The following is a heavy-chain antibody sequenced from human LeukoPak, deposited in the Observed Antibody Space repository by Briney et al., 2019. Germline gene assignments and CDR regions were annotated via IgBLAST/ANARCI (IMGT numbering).Heavy chain of an antibody. D-gene: IGHD4-23*01. Sequence: PSETLSLTCTVSGGSMSSYYWSWIRQPPGKRLEWIGYIYYSGSGSTNYNPSLKSRVSISVDTSKNHFSLKLSSVTAADTAVYYCARRGGHGGSFDYWGQGTLVTVSS. CDR3: ARRGGHGGSFDY. V-gene: IGHV4-59*08. CDR2: IYYSGSGST. J-gene: IGHJ4*02. CDR1: GGSMSSYY.